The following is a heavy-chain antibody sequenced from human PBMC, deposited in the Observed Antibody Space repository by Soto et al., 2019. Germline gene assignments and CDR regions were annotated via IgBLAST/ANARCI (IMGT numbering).Heavy chain of an antibody. Sequence: QVQLQESGPGLVKPSQTLSLTCTVSGGSISSGGYYWSWIRQHPGKGLEWIGYIYYSGSTYYNPSLQSRVTISVDTSKNQFSLKLSSVTAADTAVYYCARGTIVVVNDAFDIWGQGTMVTVSS. V-gene: IGHV4-31*03. D-gene: IGHD3-22*01. CDR1: GGSISSGGYY. J-gene: IGHJ3*02. CDR3: ARGTIVVVNDAFDI. CDR2: IYYSGST.